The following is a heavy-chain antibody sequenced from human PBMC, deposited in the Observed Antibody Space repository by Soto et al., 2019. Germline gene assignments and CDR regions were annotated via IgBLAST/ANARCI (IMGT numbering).Heavy chain of an antibody. J-gene: IGHJ6*01. CDR1: GFTFDDYA. D-gene: IGHD3-3*01. CDR2: ISWNSGSI. V-gene: IGHV3-9*01. CDR3: AKDFREYDFWSGYSSGMYV. Sequence: EVQLVESGGGLVQPGRSLRLSCAASGFTFDDYAMHWVRQAPGKGLEWVSGISWNSGSIGYADSVKGRFTISRDNAKNSLYLQMNSLRAEDTALYYCAKDFREYDFWSGYSSGMYVWGQGTTVTVSS.